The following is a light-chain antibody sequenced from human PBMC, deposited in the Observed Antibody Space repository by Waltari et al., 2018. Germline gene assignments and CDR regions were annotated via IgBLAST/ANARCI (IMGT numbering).Light chain of an antibody. CDR2: DVS. CDR1: PSDVGAYNH. J-gene: IGLJ1*01. CDR3: CSFRNNKNLVLV. Sequence: QSALTQPASVSGSPGQAITISCSGTPSDVGAYNHVSWYQLRPGEAPKLIIFDVSNRPSGISHRCSGSKSGTTASLTISGLQTEDEAHYYCCSFRNNKNLVLVFGTGTKVTVL. V-gene: IGLV2-14*01.